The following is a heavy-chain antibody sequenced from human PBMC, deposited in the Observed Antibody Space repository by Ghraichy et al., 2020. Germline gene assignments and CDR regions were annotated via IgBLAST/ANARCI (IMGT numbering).Heavy chain of an antibody. Sequence: GGSLRLSCAASGFTFSSYWMSWVRQAPGKGLEWVANIKQDGSEKYYVDSVKGRFTISRDNAKNSLYLQMNSLRAEDTAVYYCATGRDGSGSYPGGGGYWGQGTLVTVSS. V-gene: IGHV3-7*03. J-gene: IGHJ4*02. CDR1: GFTFSSYW. CDR3: ATGRDGSGSYPGGGGY. CDR2: IKQDGSEK. D-gene: IGHD3-10*01.